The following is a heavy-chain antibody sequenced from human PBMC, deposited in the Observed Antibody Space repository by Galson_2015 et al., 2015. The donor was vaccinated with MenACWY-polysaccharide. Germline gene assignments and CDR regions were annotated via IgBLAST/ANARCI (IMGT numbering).Heavy chain of an antibody. CDR3: ARVRYSTGKYQFDY. V-gene: IGHV3-23*01. Sequence: IGGSGSNTHYADSVKGRFTISRDNSKNTLSLQMNSLRAEDTAVYYCARVRYSTGKYQFDYWGQGTLAAVSS. CDR2: IGGSGSNT. D-gene: IGHD2-2*01. J-gene: IGHJ4*02.